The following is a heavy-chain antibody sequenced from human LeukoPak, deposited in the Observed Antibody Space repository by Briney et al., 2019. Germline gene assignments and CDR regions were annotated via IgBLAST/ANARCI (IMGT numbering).Heavy chain of an antibody. V-gene: IGHV4-59*01. CDR1: GGSISSYY. D-gene: IGHD4-23*01. J-gene: IGHJ6*02. CDR3: ARGRDYGGDRYYYYGMDV. CDR2: IYYSGST. Sequence: SETLSLTCTVSGGSISSYYWSWIRQPPGKGLGWIGYIYYSGSTNYNPSLKSRVTISVDTSKNQFSLKLSSVTAADTAVYYCARGRDYGGDRYYYYGMDVWGQGTTVTVSS.